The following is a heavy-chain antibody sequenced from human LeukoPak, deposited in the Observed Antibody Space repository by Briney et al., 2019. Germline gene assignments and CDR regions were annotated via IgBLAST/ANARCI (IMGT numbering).Heavy chain of an antibody. CDR3: AHRWKDSSGYYLFDY. Sequence: SGPTLVNPTQTLTLTCTFSGFSLSTSGVGVGWIRQPPGKALDWLALIFWNDDKHYSPSLKSRRTITKDTSKNQVVLTMTNMDPVDTATYYCAHRWKDSSGYYLFDYWGQGTLVTVSS. V-gene: IGHV2-5*01. CDR2: IFWNDDK. D-gene: IGHD3-22*01. J-gene: IGHJ4*02. CDR1: GFSLSTSGVG.